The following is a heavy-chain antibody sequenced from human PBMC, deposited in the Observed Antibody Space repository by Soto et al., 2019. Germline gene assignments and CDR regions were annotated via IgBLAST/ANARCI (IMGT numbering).Heavy chain of an antibody. CDR2: ISYSGST. J-gene: IGHJ6*02. CDR1: GGSISSGEYY. V-gene: IGHV4-30-4*01. Sequence: SETLSLTCTVSGGSISSGEYYWTWIRQPPGKGLEWIGYISYSGSTHYSPSLKSRVSITVDTSKNQFSLNLASVSAEDTAVYYCARTSLTTSGPINDYCGMGVWGLGTQVTVSS. D-gene: IGHD3-3*01. CDR3: ARTSLTTSGPINDYCGMGV.